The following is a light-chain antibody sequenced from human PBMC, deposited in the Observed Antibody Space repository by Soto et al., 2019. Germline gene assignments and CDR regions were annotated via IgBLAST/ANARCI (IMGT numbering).Light chain of an antibody. J-gene: IGLJ1*01. CDR1: SSDIGGYDF. V-gene: IGLV2-14*03. CDR2: DVS. Sequence: QSVLTQPASVSGSPGQSITISCTGTSSDIGGYDFVSWYQQHPGKAPKLLIYDVSNRPSGVPNRFSGSKSGNTASLTISGLQAEDEADYYCNSCTSTNTYVFGTGTKVTVL. CDR3: NSCTSTNTYV.